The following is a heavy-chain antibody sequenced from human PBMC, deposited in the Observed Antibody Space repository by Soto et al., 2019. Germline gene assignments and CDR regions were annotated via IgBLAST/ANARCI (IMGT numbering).Heavy chain of an antibody. Sequence: SVKVSCKASGGTFSSYAISWVRQAPGQGLEWMGGIIPIFGTANYAQKFQGRVTITADESTSTAYMELSSLRSEDTAVYYCARGSTYYYDSSGYYRNWFDPWGQ. CDR2: IIPIFGTA. CDR3: ARGSTYYYDSSGYYRNWFDP. CDR1: GGTFSSYA. D-gene: IGHD3-22*01. J-gene: IGHJ5*02. V-gene: IGHV1-69*13.